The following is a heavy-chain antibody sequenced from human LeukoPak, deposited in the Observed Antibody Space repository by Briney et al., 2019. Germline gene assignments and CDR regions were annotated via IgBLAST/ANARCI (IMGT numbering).Heavy chain of an antibody. Sequence: GGSLRLSCAASGFTFSNYIMNWVRQAPGKGLEWVSSITIGSSYIYYADSVRGRFTISRDNAKNSLSLQMNSLRAEDTAVYYCARDGYSSALEPREFDYWGQGTLVTVSS. CDR3: ARDGYSSALEPREFDY. CDR1: GFTFSNYI. CDR2: ITIGSSYI. V-gene: IGHV3-21*01. D-gene: IGHD6-19*01. J-gene: IGHJ4*02.